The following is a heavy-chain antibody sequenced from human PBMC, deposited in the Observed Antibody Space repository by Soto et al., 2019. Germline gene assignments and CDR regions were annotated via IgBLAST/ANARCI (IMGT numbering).Heavy chain of an antibody. CDR2: ISGSGGST. Sequence: GGSLRLSCAASGFTVSSNYMSWVRQAPGKGLEWVSAISGSGGSTYYADSVKGRFTISRDNSKNTLYLQMNSLRAEDTAVYYCAKGKRIAAAGTDYYYYYGMDVWGQGTTVTVSS. CDR1: GFTVSSNY. J-gene: IGHJ6*02. CDR3: AKGKRIAAAGTDYYYYYGMDV. D-gene: IGHD6-13*01. V-gene: IGHV3-23*01.